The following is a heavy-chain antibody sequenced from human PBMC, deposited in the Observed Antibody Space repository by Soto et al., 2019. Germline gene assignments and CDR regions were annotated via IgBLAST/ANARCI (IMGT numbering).Heavy chain of an antibody. CDR3: VKDWTGDTCPCMDV. CDR2: ISGSDGST. J-gene: IGHJ6*01. CDR1: GFTFNNYA. V-gene: IGHV3-23*01. D-gene: IGHD2-8*02. Sequence: EVQLLESGGGLVQPGGSLRLSCAASGFTFNNYAMTWVRQAPGKGLEWVSTISGSDGSTYYADSVKGRFTISRDNSKNALYLQMSSLRAEVTALYYCVKDWTGDTCPCMDVWGQGTTVTVSS.